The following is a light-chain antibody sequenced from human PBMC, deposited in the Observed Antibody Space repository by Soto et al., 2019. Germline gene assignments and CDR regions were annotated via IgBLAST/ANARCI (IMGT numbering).Light chain of an antibody. CDR1: SGHNSYA. CDR2: VNSDGSH. Sequence: QLVLTQSPSASASLGASVKLTCTLSSGHNSYAIAWHQQQPEKGPRYLMKVNSDGSHSKGDGIPERFSGSSSGAERYLTISRLQSEDEADYYCQTWSTDIRVFGGGTKLTVL. J-gene: IGLJ3*02. CDR3: QTWSTDIRV. V-gene: IGLV4-69*01.